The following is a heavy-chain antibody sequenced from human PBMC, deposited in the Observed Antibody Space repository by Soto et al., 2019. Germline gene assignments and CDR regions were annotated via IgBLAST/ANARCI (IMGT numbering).Heavy chain of an antibody. Sequence: EVQLLDSGGGLVQPGGSLRLSCATSGFSFSSSAMSWVRQAPGKGLEWVSAISGSGGSTYYADSVKGRFTISRDNPKTTLYLQVTSLRAEDTAVYYCAEDRRGEMVITDFDYWGQGTLVTVSS. J-gene: IGHJ4*02. D-gene: IGHD3-22*01. CDR3: AEDRRGEMVITDFDY. CDR2: ISGSGGST. V-gene: IGHV3-23*01. CDR1: GFSFSSSA.